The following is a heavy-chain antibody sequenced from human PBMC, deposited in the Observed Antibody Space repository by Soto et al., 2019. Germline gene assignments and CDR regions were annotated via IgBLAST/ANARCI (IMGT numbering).Heavy chain of an antibody. V-gene: IGHV3-74*01. J-gene: IGHJ3*01. Sequence: GGSLRLSCADSGFSFSSYWMHWVRQGPGKGLVWVSRINTDGSRTNYADSVKGRFTISRDNAKNTVYLQMNSLRAEDTAVYYCARSPGGYYIDWGQGTMLTVSS. D-gene: IGHD3-9*01. CDR2: INTDGSRT. CDR1: GFSFSSYW. CDR3: ARSPGGYYID.